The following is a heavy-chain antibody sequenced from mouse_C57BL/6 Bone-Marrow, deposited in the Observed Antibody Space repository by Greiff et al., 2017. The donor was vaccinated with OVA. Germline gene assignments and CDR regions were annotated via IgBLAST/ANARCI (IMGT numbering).Heavy chain of an antibody. D-gene: IGHD3-3*01. CDR3: TPNPGRGMDY. Sequence: SGAELVRPGASVKLSCTASGFNIKDDYMHWVKQRPEQGLEWIGWIDPENGDTEYASKFQGKATITADTSSNTAYLQLSSLTSEDTAVYYCTPNPGRGMDYWGQGTSVTVSS. CDR1: GFNIKDDY. V-gene: IGHV14-4*01. J-gene: IGHJ4*01. CDR2: IDPENGDT.